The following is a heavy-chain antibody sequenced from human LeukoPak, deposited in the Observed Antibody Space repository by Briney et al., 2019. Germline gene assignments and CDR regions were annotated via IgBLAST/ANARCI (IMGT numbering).Heavy chain of an antibody. D-gene: IGHD3-16*01. Sequence: GGSLRLSCAASGFRFRDYWMDWLRQAPGMGLEWVASIKPDGGQRDYVDSVKGRFTISRDNAQNSLYLQMNSLRVEDTAVYYCARDDASSSFTYWGQGALVTVSS. CDR1: GFRFRDYW. CDR3: ARDDASSSFTY. CDR2: IKPDGGQR. J-gene: IGHJ4*02. V-gene: IGHV3-7*01.